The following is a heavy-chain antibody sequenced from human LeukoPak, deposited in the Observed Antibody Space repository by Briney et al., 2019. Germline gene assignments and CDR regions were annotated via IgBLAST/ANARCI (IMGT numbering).Heavy chain of an antibody. D-gene: IGHD3-22*01. CDR2: IYHSGST. Sequence: SETLSLTCTVSGYSISSGYYWGWIRQSPGKGLEWIGSIYHSGSTYYNPSLKSRVTISVDTSKNQFSLKLSSVTAADTAVYYCARLHSSGYYRPSTFDYWGQGTLVTVSS. V-gene: IGHV4-38-2*02. CDR3: ARLHSSGYYRPSTFDY. CDR1: GYSISSGYY. J-gene: IGHJ4*02.